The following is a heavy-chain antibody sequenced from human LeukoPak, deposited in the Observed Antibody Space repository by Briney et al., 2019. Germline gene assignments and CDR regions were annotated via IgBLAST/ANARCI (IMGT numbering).Heavy chain of an antibody. CDR2: ISSSSGYT. CDR1: GFTFSDYY. V-gene: IGHV3-11*05. Sequence: RGSLRLSCAASGFTFSDYYMSWIRRAPGKGLEWVLYISSSSGYTSYADSVKGRFTISRDNAKNSLYLQMNSLRAEDTAVYYCARDRRASYGYFFDYWGQGTLVTVSS. CDR3: ARDRRASYGYFFDY. J-gene: IGHJ4*02. D-gene: IGHD5-18*01.